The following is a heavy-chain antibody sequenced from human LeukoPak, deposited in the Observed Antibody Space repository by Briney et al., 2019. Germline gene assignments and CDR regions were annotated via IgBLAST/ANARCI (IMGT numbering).Heavy chain of an antibody. CDR1: GYTFTGYY. CDR2: INPNSGGT. Sequence: GASVKLSCKASGYTFTGYYMHWGRQAPGQGLERMGWINPNSGGTNYAQKFQGRVTMTRDTSISTASMELSRLRSDDTAVYYCARVPIVPAAIAYYYYYMDVWGKGTTVTVSS. D-gene: IGHD2-2*01. J-gene: IGHJ6*03. CDR3: ARVPIVPAAIAYYYYYMDV. V-gene: IGHV1-2*02.